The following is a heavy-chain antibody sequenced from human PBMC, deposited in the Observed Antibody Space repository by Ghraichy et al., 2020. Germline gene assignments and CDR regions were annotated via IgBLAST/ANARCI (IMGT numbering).Heavy chain of an antibody. V-gene: IGHV4-31*03. CDR3: ARLYYDILTGYSSYNWFDP. Sequence: SETLSLTCTVSGGSISSGGYYWSWIRQHPGKGLEWIGYIYYSGSTYYNPSLKSRVTISVDTSKNQFSLKLSSVTAADTAVYYCARLYYDILTGYSSYNWFDPWGQGTLVTVSS. CDR1: GGSISSGGYY. CDR2: IYYSGST. D-gene: IGHD3-9*01. J-gene: IGHJ5*02.